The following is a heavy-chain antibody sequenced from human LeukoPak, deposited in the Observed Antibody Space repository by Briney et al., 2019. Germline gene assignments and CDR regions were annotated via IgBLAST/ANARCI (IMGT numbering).Heavy chain of an antibody. CDR3: ARDLYGEYADY. V-gene: IGHV4-4*07. D-gene: IGHD4-17*01. J-gene: IGHJ4*02. Sequence: TSETLSLTCTVSGGSINNYYWSWIRQPAGKGLEWIGRIYVSGSSNYNPSLKSRVYMSVDTSKKQFSLKLTSVTAADTAVYYCARDLYGEYADYWGQGTLVTVSS. CDR2: IYVSGSS. CDR1: GGSINNYY.